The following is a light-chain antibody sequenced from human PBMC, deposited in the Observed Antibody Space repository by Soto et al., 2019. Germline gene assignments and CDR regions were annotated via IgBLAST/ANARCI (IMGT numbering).Light chain of an antibody. CDR2: DAS. J-gene: IGKJ4*01. CDR3: QQYNSWPLT. CDR1: QTVRNN. V-gene: IGKV3-15*01. Sequence: EFVLTQSPGTLSLSPGERTTLSCRASQTVRNNYLAWYQQKPGQAPTLLIYDASNRATGIPVRFSGSASGTEFTLTISSLQSEDFTVYYCQQYNSWPLTFGGGTKVDIK.